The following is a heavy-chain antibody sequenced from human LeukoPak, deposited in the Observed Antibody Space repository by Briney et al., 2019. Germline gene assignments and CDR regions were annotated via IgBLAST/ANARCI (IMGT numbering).Heavy chain of an antibody. Sequence: GGSLRLSCAASGLTFRNYAMSWVRQAPGKGLEWVSVICANDGNTYYADAVKGRFTISRDNSKDTLYLQMDSLRAEDTAVYYCATDRGWRTSGYYLYYFEYWGQGTLVTYSS. CDR1: GLTFRNYA. J-gene: IGHJ4*02. D-gene: IGHD3-3*01. CDR2: ICANDGNT. V-gene: IGHV3-23*01. CDR3: ATDRGWRTSGYYLYYFEY.